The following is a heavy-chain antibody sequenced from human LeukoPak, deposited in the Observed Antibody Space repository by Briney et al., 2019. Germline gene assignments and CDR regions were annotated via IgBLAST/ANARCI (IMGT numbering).Heavy chain of an antibody. D-gene: IGHD3-3*01. CDR1: GFTFNNAW. J-gene: IGHJ4*02. V-gene: IGHV3-15*01. CDR2: IKSKTDGGTT. CDR3: TTGLAPVSFGGVVETFDY. Sequence: PGGSLRLSCAASGFTFNNAWMNWVRQAPGKGLEWVGRIKSKTDGGTTDYAAPVKGRFTISRDDSKNTLYLQMNSLKTEDTAVYYCTTGLAPVSFGGVVETFDYWGQGTLVTVSS.